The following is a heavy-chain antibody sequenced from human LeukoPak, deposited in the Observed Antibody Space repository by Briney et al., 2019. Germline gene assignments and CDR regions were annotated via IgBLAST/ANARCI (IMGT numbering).Heavy chain of an antibody. CDR1: GFTFSDYS. J-gene: IGHJ4*02. Sequence: GGSLRLSCAASGFTFSDYSMNWVRQAPGKGLEWVANIKQDGSEKYYVDSVKGRFTISRDNAKNSLYLQMNSLRAEDTAVYYCAREGYYDSSGYYHFDYWGQGTLVTVSS. V-gene: IGHV3-7*01. D-gene: IGHD3-22*01. CDR3: AREGYYDSSGYYHFDY. CDR2: IKQDGSEK.